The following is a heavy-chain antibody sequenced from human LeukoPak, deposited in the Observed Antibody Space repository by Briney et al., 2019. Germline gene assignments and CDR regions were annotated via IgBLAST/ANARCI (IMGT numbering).Heavy chain of an antibody. D-gene: IGHD3-3*01. CDR3: AGTIFGVAFFDY. Sequence: GGSLRLSCAASGFTFSSYAMHWVRQAPGEGLEWVAVISYDGSNKYYADSVKGRFTISRDNSKNTLYLQMNSLRAEDTAVYYCAGTIFGVAFFDYWGQGTLVTVSS. V-gene: IGHV3-30-3*01. CDR1: GFTFSSYA. J-gene: IGHJ4*02. CDR2: ISYDGSNK.